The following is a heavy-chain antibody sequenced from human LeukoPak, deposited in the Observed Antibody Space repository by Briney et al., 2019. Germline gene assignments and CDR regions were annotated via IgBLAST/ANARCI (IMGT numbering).Heavy chain of an antibody. V-gene: IGHV1-58*02. D-gene: IGHD2-2*01. CDR2: IVVGSGNT. J-gene: IGHJ4*02. CDR1: GFTFTSSA. Sequence: GASVKVSYKASGFTFTSSAMQWVRQARGQRLEWIGWIVVGSGNTNYAQKFQERVTITRDMSTSTAYMELSSLRSEDTAVYYCAAVVGYCSSTSCYPPDYWGQGTLVTVSS. CDR3: AAVVGYCSSTSCYPPDY.